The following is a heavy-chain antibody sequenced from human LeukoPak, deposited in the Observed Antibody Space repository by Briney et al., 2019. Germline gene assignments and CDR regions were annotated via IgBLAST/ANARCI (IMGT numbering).Heavy chain of an antibody. CDR3: ARDWSPRSYDSSGPFDY. J-gene: IGHJ4*02. Sequence: GASVKVSCKASGYTFTSYGISWVRQAPGQGLEWMGWISAYNGNTNYAQKLQGRVTMTTDTSTSTVYMELRSLRSDDTAVYYCARDWSPRSYDSSGPFDYWGQGTLVTVSS. CDR2: ISAYNGNT. CDR1: GYTFTSYG. D-gene: IGHD3-22*01. V-gene: IGHV1-18*01.